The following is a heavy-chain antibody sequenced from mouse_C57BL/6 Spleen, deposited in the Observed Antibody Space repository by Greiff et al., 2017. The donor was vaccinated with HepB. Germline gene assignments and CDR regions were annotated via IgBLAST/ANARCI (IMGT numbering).Heavy chain of an antibody. CDR1: GYTFTDYY. Sequence: QVQLQQSGAELVRPGASVKLSCKASGYTFTDYYINWVKQRPGQGLEWIARIYPGSGNTYYNEKFKGKATLTAEKSSSTAYMQLSSLTSEDSAVYFCASSNYTPFDVWGTGTTVTVSS. D-gene: IGHD2-5*01. J-gene: IGHJ1*03. CDR2: IYPGSGNT. CDR3: ASSNYTPFDV. V-gene: IGHV1-76*01.